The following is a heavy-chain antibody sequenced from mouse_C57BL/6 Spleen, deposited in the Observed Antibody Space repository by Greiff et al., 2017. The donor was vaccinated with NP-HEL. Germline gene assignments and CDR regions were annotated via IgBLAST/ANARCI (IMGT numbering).Heavy chain of an antibody. CDR1: GFTFNTYA. J-gene: IGHJ4*01. CDR3: VRDDGNYWDYAMGY. CDR2: IRSKSSNYAT. D-gene: IGHD2-1*01. V-gene: IGHV10-3*01. Sequence: EVHLVESGGGLVQPKGSLKLSCAASGFTFNTYAMHWVRQAPGKGLEWVARIRSKSSNYATYYADSVKDRFTISRDDSQSMLYLQMNNLKTEDTGMYYCVRDDGNYWDYAMGYWGQGTSVTVSS.